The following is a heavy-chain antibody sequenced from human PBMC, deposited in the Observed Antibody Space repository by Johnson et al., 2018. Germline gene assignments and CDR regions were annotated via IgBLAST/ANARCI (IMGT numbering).Heavy chain of an antibody. Sequence: EVQLVQSGGGLVQPGGSLRLSCAASGFTSSNFAINWVRQAPGEGLEWVSIISATGGSPYYSDSVKGRFTLSRDNSKKMVYLEMSNLRVEDSAVYYCAKALLDGYQFGFHHDAYDIWGQGTAVTVSS. J-gene: IGHJ3*02. V-gene: IGHV3-23*04. CDR2: ISATGGSP. D-gene: IGHD3-16*02. CDR3: AKALLDGYQFGFHHDAYDI. CDR1: GFTSSNFA.